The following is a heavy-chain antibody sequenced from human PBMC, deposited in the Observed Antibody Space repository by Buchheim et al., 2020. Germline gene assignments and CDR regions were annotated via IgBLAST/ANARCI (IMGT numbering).Heavy chain of an antibody. J-gene: IGHJ5*02. Sequence: QVQLQQWGAGLLKPSETLSLTCAVYGGSFSGYYWSWIRQPPGKGLEWIGEINHSGSTNYNPSLKSRVTISVDTSKNQFSLKLSSVTAADTAVYYCARGHVSCTGCVCYFSWFDPWGQGTL. V-gene: IGHV4-34*01. CDR3: ARGHVSCTGCVCYFSWFDP. CDR2: INHSGST. D-gene: IGHD2-8*02. CDR1: GGSFSGYY.